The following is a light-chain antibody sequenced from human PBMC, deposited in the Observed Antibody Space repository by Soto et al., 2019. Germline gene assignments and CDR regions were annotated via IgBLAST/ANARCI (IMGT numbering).Light chain of an antibody. J-gene: IGLJ1*01. V-gene: IGLV2-14*01. Sequence: QSVLTQPASVSGSPGQSITISCTGTSSDVGGYNYVSWYQLHPGKAPKLMVYEVSNRPSGVSNRFSGSKSGNTASLTISGLQAEDEADYXCCSYADGSIYFFGTGTKVTVL. CDR1: SSDVGGYNY. CDR2: EVS. CDR3: CSYADGSIYF.